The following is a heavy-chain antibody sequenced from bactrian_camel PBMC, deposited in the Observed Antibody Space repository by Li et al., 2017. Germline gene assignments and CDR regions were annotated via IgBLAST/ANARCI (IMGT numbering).Heavy chain of an antibody. CDR2: IYTGDGRT. CDR3: AKSGNPDIALVTSD. CDR1: GFTFSNNW. V-gene: IGHV3S1*01. J-gene: IGHJ4*01. D-gene: IGHD4*01. Sequence: VQLVESGGGLVQPGGSLRLSCAASGFTFSNNWMYWVRQAPGKGLEWVANIYTGDGRTAFADSVRGRFTLSRDNTKNMLYLQLNELRTEDTGMYYCAKSGNPDIALVTSDRGQGTQVTVS.